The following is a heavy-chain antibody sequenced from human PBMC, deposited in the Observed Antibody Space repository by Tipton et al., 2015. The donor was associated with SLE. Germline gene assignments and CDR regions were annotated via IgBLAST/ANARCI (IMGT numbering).Heavy chain of an antibody. CDR1: GGSISSSSYY. Sequence: TLSLTCTVSGGSISSSSYYWGWIRQPPGKGLEWIGGIYYGGSTSYNPSLNSRLTISVDTSKNQFSLKLSSVAAADTAVYYCARVAPTEVFDYWGQGTLVTVSS. J-gene: IGHJ4*02. V-gene: IGHV4-39*01. CDR2: IYYGGST. D-gene: IGHD1-1*01. CDR3: ARVAPTEVFDY.